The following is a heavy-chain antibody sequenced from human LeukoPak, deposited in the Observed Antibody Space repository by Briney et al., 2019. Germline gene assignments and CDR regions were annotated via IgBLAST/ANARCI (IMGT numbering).Heavy chain of an antibody. CDR3: AREGGSYYYDSSGPKDLDY. J-gene: IGHJ4*02. Sequence: ASVKVSCKASGYTFTSYGISWVRQAPGQGLEWMGWISAYNGNTNYAQKLQGRVTMTTDTSTSTAYMELRSLRSDDTAVYYCAREGGSYYYDSSGPKDLDYWGQGTLVTVSS. V-gene: IGHV1-18*01. D-gene: IGHD3-22*01. CDR1: GYTFTSYG. CDR2: ISAYNGNT.